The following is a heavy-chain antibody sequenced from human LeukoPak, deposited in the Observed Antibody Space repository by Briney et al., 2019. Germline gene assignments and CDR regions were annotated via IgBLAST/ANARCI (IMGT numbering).Heavy chain of an antibody. Sequence: PSETLSLTCTVSGGSISSYYWSWIRQPAGKGLEWIGRIYTSGSTNYNPSLKSRVTMSVDTSKNQFSLELSSVTAADTAVYYCARVKSFGGAAGFRWFDPWGQGTLVTVSS. CDR3: ARVKSFGGAAGFRWFDP. CDR1: GGSISSYY. J-gene: IGHJ5*02. V-gene: IGHV4-4*07. CDR2: IYTSGST. D-gene: IGHD6-13*01.